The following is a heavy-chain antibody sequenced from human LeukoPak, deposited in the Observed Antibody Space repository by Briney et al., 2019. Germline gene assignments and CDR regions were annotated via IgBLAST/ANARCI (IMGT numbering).Heavy chain of an antibody. CDR3: AKAPVTTCRGAFCYPFDY. D-gene: IGHD2-15*01. CDR2: IRYDGRNK. CDR1: GFIFSSYG. Sequence: GGSLRLSCAAPGFIFSSYGMHWVRQAPGKGLEWVAFIRYDGRNKYCADSVKGRFTISRDSSKNTLFLQMNRLRPEDAAVYYCAKAPVTTCRGAFCYPFDYWGLGTLVTVSS. V-gene: IGHV3-30*02. J-gene: IGHJ4*02.